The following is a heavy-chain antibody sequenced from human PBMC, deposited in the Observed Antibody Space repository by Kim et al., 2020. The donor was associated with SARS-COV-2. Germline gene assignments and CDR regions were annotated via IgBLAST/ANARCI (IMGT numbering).Heavy chain of an antibody. V-gene: IGHV3-23*01. CDR3: AKDLRRSQAAAGTLFDY. Sequence: VKGRFTISRDNSKNTLYLQMNSLRAEDTAVYYCAKDLRRSQAAAGTLFDYWGQGTLVTVSS. D-gene: IGHD6-13*01. J-gene: IGHJ4*02.